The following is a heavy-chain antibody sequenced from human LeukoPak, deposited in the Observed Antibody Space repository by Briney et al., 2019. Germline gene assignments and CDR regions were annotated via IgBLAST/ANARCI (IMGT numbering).Heavy chain of an antibody. D-gene: IGHD3-9*01. J-gene: IGHJ5*02. Sequence: TPSETLSLTCTVSGGSISSYYWSWIRQPPGKGLEWIGYIYTSGSTNYNPSPKSRVTISVDTSKNQFSLKLSSVTAADTAVYYCASSYYDILTGYYWFDPWGQGTLVTVS. V-gene: IGHV4-4*09. CDR2: IYTSGST. CDR3: ASSYYDILTGYYWFDP. CDR1: GGSISSYY.